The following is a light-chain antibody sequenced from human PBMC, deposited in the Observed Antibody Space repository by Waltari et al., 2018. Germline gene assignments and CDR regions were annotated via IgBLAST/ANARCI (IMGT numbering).Light chain of an antibody. CDR3: SSFAGSNNLV. CDR2: EVS. CDR1: SSDVGDYNY. V-gene: IGLV2-8*01. J-gene: IGLJ3*02. Sequence: QSALTQPPSASGSPGQSVTISCTGTSSDVGDYNYVSWYQQHPGKAPKLMIYEVSKRPSGVPVRFSGSKSGNTASLTVSGLQAEDEADYYCSSFAGSNNLVVGGGTKLTVL.